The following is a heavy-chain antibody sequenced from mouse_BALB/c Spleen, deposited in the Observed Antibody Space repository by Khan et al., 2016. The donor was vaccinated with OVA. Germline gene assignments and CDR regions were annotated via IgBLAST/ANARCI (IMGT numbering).Heavy chain of an antibody. J-gene: IGHJ4*01. V-gene: IGHV2-3*01. CDR3: AKFTPAYYSMDY. Sequence: VQLVESGPGLVAPSQSLSITCTISGFSLTNYGVHWVRQPPGKGLEWLGVIWGDGSTNYHSGLKSRLTINKDNSKSQVFLKLNSLQTYDTATYYCAKFTPAYYSMDYWGQGTSVTVSS. D-gene: IGHD1-2*01. CDR1: GFSLTNYG. CDR2: IWGDGST.